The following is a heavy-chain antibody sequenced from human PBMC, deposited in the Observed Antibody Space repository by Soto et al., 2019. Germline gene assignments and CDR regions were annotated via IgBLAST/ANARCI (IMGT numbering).Heavy chain of an antibody. V-gene: IGHV1-3*01. CDR1: GYTFTSYA. CDR2: INAGNGNT. CDR3: ARGEFSSSWYRESHFDS. D-gene: IGHD6-13*01. J-gene: IGHJ4*02. Sequence: ASVKVSCKASGYTFTSYAMHWVRQAPGQRLEWMGWINAGNGNTKYSQKFQGRVTITRDTSASTAYMELSSLRSEDTAVYYCARGEFSSSWYRESHFDSWGQGTLVTVSS.